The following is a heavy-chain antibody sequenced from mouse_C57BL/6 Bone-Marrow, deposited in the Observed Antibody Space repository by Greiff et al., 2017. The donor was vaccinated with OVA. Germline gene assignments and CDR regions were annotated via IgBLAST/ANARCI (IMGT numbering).Heavy chain of an antibody. J-gene: IGHJ2*01. CDR3: ACYGNGSYFAY. Sequence: EVQLQQSGPELVKPGASVKISCKASGYSFTGYYMHWVKQSPGHILDWIGYIYPYNGVSSYNQKFKGKATLTVDKSSSTAYLELRSLTSEDSAVYYCACYGNGSYFAYWGQGTTLTVSS. CDR1: GYSFTGYY. D-gene: IGHD2-1*01. CDR2: IYPYNGVS. V-gene: IGHV1-31*01.